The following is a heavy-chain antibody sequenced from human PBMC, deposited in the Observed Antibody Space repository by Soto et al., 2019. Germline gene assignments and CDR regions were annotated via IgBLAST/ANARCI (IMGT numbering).Heavy chain of an antibody. Sequence: SETLSLTCTVSGGSISSYYWSWIRQPPGKGLEWIGYIYYSGSTNYNPSLKSRVTISVDTSKNQFSLKLSSVTAADTAVYYCARGTNSGYDWVPFDYWGQGTLVTVSS. V-gene: IGHV4-59*01. D-gene: IGHD5-12*01. CDR3: ARGTNSGYDWVPFDY. CDR2: IYYSGST. CDR1: GGSISSYY. J-gene: IGHJ4*02.